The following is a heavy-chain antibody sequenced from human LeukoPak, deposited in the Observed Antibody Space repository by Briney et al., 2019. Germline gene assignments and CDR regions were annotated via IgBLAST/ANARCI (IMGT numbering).Heavy chain of an antibody. CDR3: ARAPRDTNSWYYFDY. V-gene: IGHV4-31*02. CDR1: GGSISSGDYY. Sequence: SETLSLTCTVSGGSISSGDYYWSWIRQHPGKGLEWIGYIYYSGDTYYNPSLKSRVTISVDTPKNQFSLKLSSVTAADTAVYYCARAPRDTNSWYYFDYWGQGTLVSVSS. CDR2: IYYSGDT. D-gene: IGHD5-18*01. J-gene: IGHJ4*02.